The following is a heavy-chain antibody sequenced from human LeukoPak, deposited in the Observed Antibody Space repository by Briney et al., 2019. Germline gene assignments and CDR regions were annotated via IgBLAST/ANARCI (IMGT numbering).Heavy chain of an antibody. J-gene: IGHJ4*02. CDR1: GFTFSIYA. CDR2: IRSKAYGGTT. Sequence: GGSLRLSCAGSGFTFSIYAMTWVRQAPGKGLEWVGFIRSKAYGGTTEYAASVKGRFTISRDDSKSIAYLQMNSLKTEDTAVYYCTGSFGQLTFFDYWGQGTLVTVSS. V-gene: IGHV3-49*04. D-gene: IGHD3-10*01. CDR3: TGSFGQLTFFDY.